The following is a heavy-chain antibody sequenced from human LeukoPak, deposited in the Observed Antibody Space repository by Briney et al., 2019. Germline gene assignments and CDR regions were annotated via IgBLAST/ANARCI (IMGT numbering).Heavy chain of an antibody. D-gene: IGHD1-26*01. J-gene: IGHJ6*03. Sequence: SETLSLTCTVPGYSITTNYYWAWIRQSPGTGLEWIGSVYHNGETYYNPSLKGRVIISVDTSKNEFSLRLTSVTAADTAVYYCVTPRSWELSDMAVWGKGTTVIVSS. CDR1: GYSITTNYY. V-gene: IGHV4-38-2*02. CDR2: VYHNGET. CDR3: VTPRSWELSDMAV.